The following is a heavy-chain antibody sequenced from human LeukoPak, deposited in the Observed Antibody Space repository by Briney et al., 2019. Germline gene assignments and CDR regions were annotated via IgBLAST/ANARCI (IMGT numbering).Heavy chain of an antibody. Sequence: GGSLRLSCAASGFTFSSYGMHWVRQAPGKGLEWVAFIRYDGSNKYYADSVKGRFTISRDNSKNTLYLQMNSLRAEDTAVYYCARDQSGRGTLYYYYGMDVWGQGTTVTVSS. V-gene: IGHV3-30*02. CDR2: IRYDGSNK. CDR3: ARDQSGRGTLYYYYGMDV. D-gene: IGHD3-16*01. J-gene: IGHJ6*02. CDR1: GFTFSSYG.